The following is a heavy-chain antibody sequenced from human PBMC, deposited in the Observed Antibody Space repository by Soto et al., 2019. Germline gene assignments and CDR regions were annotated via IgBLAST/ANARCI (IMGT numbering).Heavy chain of an antibody. CDR2: ISYDGSSK. V-gene: IGHV3-30*18. D-gene: IGHD5-18*01. CDR3: AKENRGYSYGYDY. CDR1: GFTFSSCG. Sequence: QVQLVESGGGVVQPGRSLRLSCAASGFTFSSCGMHWVRQAPGKGLEWVAVISYDGSSKYYADSVKGRFTISRDNSKNRLYLQMNSLRAEDTAVDYCAKENRGYSYGYDYWGQGTLVTVSS. J-gene: IGHJ4*02.